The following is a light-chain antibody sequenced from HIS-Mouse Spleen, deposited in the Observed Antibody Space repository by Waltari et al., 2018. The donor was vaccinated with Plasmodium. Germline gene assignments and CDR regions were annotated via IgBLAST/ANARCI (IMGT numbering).Light chain of an antibody. CDR3: QQYGSSLFT. J-gene: IGKJ3*01. V-gene: IGKV3-20*01. Sequence: EIVLTQSPGTLSLSPGERAPLPCRASQRVSSSYLACYQQKPGQAPRLLIYGASSRATGIPDRFSGSGSGTDFTLTISRLEPEDFAVYYCQQYGSSLFTFGPGTKVDIK. CDR2: GAS. CDR1: QRVSSSY.